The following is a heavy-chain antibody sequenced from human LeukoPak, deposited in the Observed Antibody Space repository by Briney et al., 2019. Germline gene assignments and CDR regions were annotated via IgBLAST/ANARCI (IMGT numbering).Heavy chain of an antibody. J-gene: IGHJ3*02. CDR2: IYYSGST. V-gene: IGHV4-4*02. D-gene: IGHD4-17*01. Sequence: SETLSLTCVVSGGSISSNWWSWVRQPPGKGLEWIGSIYYSGSTYYNPSLKSRVTISVDTSKNQFSLKLSSVTAADTAVYYCARDPLTDEVTTVTPHDAFDIWGQGTMVTVSS. CDR3: ARDPLTDEVTTVTPHDAFDI. CDR1: GGSISSNW.